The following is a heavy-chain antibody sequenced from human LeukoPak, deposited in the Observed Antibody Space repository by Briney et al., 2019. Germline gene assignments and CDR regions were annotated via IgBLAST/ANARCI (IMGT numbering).Heavy chain of an antibody. CDR1: GFTFSSYG. CDR3: ARDIALGSGWYYYYYGMDV. CDR2: IWYDGSNK. D-gene: IGHD6-19*01. V-gene: IGHV3-33*01. J-gene: IGHJ6*02. Sequence: GGSLRLSCAASGFTFSSYGMNWVRQAPGKGLEWVAVIWYDGSNKYYADSVEGRFTISRDNSKNTLYLQMNSLTAEDTAVYYCARDIALGSGWYYYYYGMDVWGQGTTVTVSS.